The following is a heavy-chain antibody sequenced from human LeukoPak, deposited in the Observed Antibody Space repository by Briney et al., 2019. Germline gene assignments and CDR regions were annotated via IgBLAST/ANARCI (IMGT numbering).Heavy chain of an antibody. D-gene: IGHD1-1*01. J-gene: IGHJ4*02. CDR2: IYYSGST. CDR1: GGSISSSSYY. Sequence: SETLSLTCTVSGGSISSSSYYWGWIRQPPGKGLEWIGSIYYSGSTYYNPSLKSRVTISVDTSKNQFSLKLSSVTAADTAVYYCARLNTWYSWNGLDYWGQGTLVTVSS. CDR3: ARLNTWYSWNGLDY. V-gene: IGHV4-39*01.